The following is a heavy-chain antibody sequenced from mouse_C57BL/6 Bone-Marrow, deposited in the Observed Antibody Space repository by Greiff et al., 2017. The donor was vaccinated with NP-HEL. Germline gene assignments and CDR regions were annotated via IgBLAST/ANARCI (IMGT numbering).Heavy chain of an antibody. CDR3: ARPYGSSYSYWYFDV. CDR2: IDPNSGGT. J-gene: IGHJ1*03. V-gene: IGHV1-72*01. Sequence: QVQLQQSGAELVKPGASVKLSCKASGYTFTSYWMHWVKQRPGRGLEWIGRIDPNSGGTKYNEKFKSKATLTVDKPSSTAYMQLSSLTSEDSAVYYCARPYGSSYSYWYFDVWGTGTTVTVSS. CDR1: GYTFTSYW. D-gene: IGHD1-1*01.